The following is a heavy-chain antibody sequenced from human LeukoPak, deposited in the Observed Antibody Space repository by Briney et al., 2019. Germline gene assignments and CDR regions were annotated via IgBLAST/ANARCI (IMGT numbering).Heavy chain of an antibody. CDR2: ISGDGRTT. Sequence: GGSLRLTCAASGFSLSSHWMHWVRQGPGKGLVWVSRISGDGRTTNYADSVKGRFTISKDNAKSMVYLQMDSLRVDDTAVYYCARTTSGPEIWSQGTLVTVSS. D-gene: IGHD2-15*01. CDR1: GFSLSSHW. J-gene: IGHJ4*02. CDR3: ARTTSGPEI. V-gene: IGHV3-74*01.